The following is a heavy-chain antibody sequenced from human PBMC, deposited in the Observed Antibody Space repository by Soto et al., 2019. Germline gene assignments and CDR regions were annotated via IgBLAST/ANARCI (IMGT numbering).Heavy chain of an antibody. V-gene: IGHV1-69*13. Sequence: GASVKVSCKASGGTFSSYAISWVRQAPGQGLEWMGGIIPIFGTANYAQKFQGRVTITADESTSAAYMELSSLRSEDTAVYYCARDVQQRGWFDPWGQGTLVTAPQ. CDR3: ARDVQQRGWFDP. D-gene: IGHD6-13*01. CDR1: GGTFSSYA. CDR2: IIPIFGTA. J-gene: IGHJ5*02.